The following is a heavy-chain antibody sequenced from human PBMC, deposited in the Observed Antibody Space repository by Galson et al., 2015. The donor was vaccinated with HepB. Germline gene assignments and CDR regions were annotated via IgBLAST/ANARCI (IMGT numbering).Heavy chain of an antibody. CDR3: ARGRRGRQWLDLYYFYY. D-gene: IGHD6-19*01. V-gene: IGHV4-34*01. CDR2: INHSGST. J-gene: IGHJ4*02. Sequence: TLSLTCAVYGGSFSGYYWSWLRQPPGKGLEWIGEINHSGSTNYNPSLKSRVTISVDTSKNQFSLKLSSVTAADTAVYYCARGRRGRQWLDLYYFYYWGQGTLVTVSS. CDR1: GGSFSGYY.